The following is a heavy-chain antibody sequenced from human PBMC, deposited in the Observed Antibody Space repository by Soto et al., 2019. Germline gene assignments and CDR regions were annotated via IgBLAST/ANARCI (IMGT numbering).Heavy chain of an antibody. D-gene: IGHD1-1*01. CDR2: ISGSGGST. CDR3: AKETLKLERPF. J-gene: IGHJ4*02. Sequence: WGSLRLSCAASGFTVSSYAMSWVRQAPGKGLEWVSAISGSGGSTYYADSVKGRFTISRDNSKNTLYLQMNSLRAEDTAVYYCAKETLKLERPFWGQGTLVTVSS. V-gene: IGHV3-23*01. CDR1: GFTVSSYA.